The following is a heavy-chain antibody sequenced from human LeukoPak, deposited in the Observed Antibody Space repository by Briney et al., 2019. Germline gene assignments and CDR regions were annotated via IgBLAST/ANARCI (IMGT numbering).Heavy chain of an antibody. CDR2: VFYSGST. J-gene: IGHJ6*02. CDR1: GGSISTYY. CDR3: VRHRGLGSPFYGVDV. D-gene: IGHD3/OR15-3a*01. V-gene: IGHV4-59*08. Sequence: SETLSLTCTVSGGSISTYYWSWIRQPPGKGLEWIGYVFYSGSTSYNPSLKSRVTISVDTSKNQFSLKLSSVIAADTAVYYCVRHRGLGSPFYGVDVWGQGTTVTVSS.